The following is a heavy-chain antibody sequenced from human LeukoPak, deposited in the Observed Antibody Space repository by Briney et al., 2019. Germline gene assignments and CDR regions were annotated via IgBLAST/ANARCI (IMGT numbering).Heavy chain of an antibody. Sequence: SETLSLTGTVSGGSISSSNDYWGWIRQPPGKGLEWIGSIYYGGGTYYNPSLKSRVTISVDTSKNQFSLKLSSVTAADTAVYYCARLFCSGGSCYPPENWFDPWGQGTLVTVSS. J-gene: IGHJ5*02. CDR3: ARLFCSGGSCYPPENWFDP. CDR2: IYYGGGT. V-gene: IGHV4-39*07. D-gene: IGHD2-15*01. CDR1: GGSISSSNDY.